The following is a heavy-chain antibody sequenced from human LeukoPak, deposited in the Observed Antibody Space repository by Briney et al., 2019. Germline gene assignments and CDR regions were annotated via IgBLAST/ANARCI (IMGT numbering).Heavy chain of an antibody. V-gene: IGHV3-23*01. J-gene: IGHJ4*02. Sequence: GGSLRLSCAASRFTFSSYAMSRVRQAPGKGLEWVSAISGSGGSTYYADSVKGRFTISRDNSKNTLYLQMNSLRAEDTAVYYCAKERGQALWFGELFNWGQGTLVTVSS. CDR1: RFTFSSYA. D-gene: IGHD3-10*01. CDR3: AKERGQALWFGELFN. CDR2: ISGSGGST.